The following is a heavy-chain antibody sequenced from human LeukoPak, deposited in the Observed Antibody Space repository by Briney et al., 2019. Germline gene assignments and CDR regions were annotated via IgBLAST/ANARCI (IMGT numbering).Heavy chain of an antibody. CDR2: INPNSGGT. D-gene: IGHD3-3*01. CDR1: GYTFTGYY. J-gene: IGHJ4*02. CDR3: ARHFAVPDGEGFDY. V-gene: IGHV1-2*02. Sequence: ASVKVSCKASGYTFTGYYMHWVRQAPGQGLEWMGWINPNSGGTNYAQKFQGSVTMTRDTSISTVYMELSGLTSDDTAIYYCARHFAVPDGEGFDYWGQGTLVTVSS.